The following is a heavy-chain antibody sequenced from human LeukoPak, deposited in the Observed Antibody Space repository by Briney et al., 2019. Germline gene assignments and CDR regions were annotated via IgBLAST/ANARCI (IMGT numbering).Heavy chain of an antibody. J-gene: IGHJ5*02. CDR2: IIPIFGTA. V-gene: IGHV1-69*13. Sequence: SVKVSCKASGGTFSSYAISWVRQAPGQGLEWMGGIIPIFGTANYAQKFQGRVTITADESTSTAYMELSSLRSEDTAAYYCAREFGIVGATGFDPWGQGTLVTVSS. CDR1: GGTFSSYA. D-gene: IGHD1-26*01. CDR3: AREFGIVGATGFDP.